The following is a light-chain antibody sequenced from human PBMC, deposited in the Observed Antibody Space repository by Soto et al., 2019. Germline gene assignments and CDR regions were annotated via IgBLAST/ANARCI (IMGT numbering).Light chain of an antibody. Sequence: QSALTQPRSVSGSPGQSVTISCTGTSSDVGGYEYVSWYQQYPGKAPKLMIYAVTRRPSGVPDRFSGSKSGNTASLTISGLQAEDEADYYCCSYTSTRTYVFGTGTKLTVL. CDR2: AVT. J-gene: IGLJ1*01. CDR3: CSYTSTRTYV. V-gene: IGLV2-11*01. CDR1: SSDVGGYEY.